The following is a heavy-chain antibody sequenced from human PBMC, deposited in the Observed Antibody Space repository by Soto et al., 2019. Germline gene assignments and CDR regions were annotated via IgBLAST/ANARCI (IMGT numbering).Heavy chain of an antibody. D-gene: IGHD6-13*01. CDR2: VYNSGST. J-gene: IGHJ4*02. CDR1: GVSISSNY. V-gene: IGHV4-59*01. CDR3: ARYRREAVAGYTLDN. Sequence: PSEPLSLTCTVSGVSISSNYWTWIRQPPGKGLEWFGYVYNSGSTNYNPSLKSRVTISEDTSKSQFSLKVNSMTAADTAVYYCARYRREAVAGYTLDNWGQGILVTVSS.